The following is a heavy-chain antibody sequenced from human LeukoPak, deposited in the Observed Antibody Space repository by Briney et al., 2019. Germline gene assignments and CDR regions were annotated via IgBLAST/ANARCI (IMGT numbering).Heavy chain of an antibody. J-gene: IGHJ4*02. CDR1: GFTFDDYA. CDR3: AKGEEIRYFDWLLYD. D-gene: IGHD3-9*01. V-gene: IGHV3-9*01. Sequence: PGRSLRLSCAASGFTFDDYAMHWVRQAPGKGLEWVSGICWNSGNIYYEDSVKGRFTIARDNAKNSLYLQMNSLRAEDTALYYCAKGEEIRYFDWLLYDWGQGIPVTVSS. CDR2: ICWNSGNI.